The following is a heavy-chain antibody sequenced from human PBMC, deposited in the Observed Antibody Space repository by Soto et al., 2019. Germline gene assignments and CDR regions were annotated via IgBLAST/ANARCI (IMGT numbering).Heavy chain of an antibody. Sequence: QVQLVESGGGVVQPGRSLRLSCAASGFTFSSYGMHWVRQAPGKGLEWVAVIWYDGSNKYYEDSVKGRFTISRDNSQKTLNLQMNSLRAEDTAVYYCARGLSVGLGSYYGMDVWGRGCTVTVSS. D-gene: IGHD7-27*01. J-gene: IGHJ6*01. CDR3: ARGLSVGLGSYYGMDV. V-gene: IGHV3-33*01. CDR1: GFTFSSYG. CDR2: IWYDGSNK.